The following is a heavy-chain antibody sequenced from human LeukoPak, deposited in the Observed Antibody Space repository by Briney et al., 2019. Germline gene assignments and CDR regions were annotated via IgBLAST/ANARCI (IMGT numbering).Heavy chain of an antibody. D-gene: IGHD3-3*02. J-gene: IGHJ4*02. CDR1: GFTFSDYW. CDR3: ARDPGFSSFDY. CDR2: TNRDGSVK. V-gene: IGHV3-7*01. Sequence: GGSLRLSCAVSGFTFSDYWVTWVRQTPGKGLEFVANTNRDGSVKNYVDSVKGRFTISRDNAKNSLYLQMTSLRVDDTAIYYCARDPGFSSFDYWGQGTLVTVSS.